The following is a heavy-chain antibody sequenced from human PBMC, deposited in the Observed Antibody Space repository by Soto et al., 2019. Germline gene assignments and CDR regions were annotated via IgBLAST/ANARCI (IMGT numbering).Heavy chain of an antibody. CDR2: IIPMFDTP. D-gene: IGHD5-18*01. V-gene: IGHV1-69*19. CDR3: AAGGHNDGYNYYHGMDV. J-gene: IGHJ6*02. Sequence: QVQVVQSGAEVKKPGSSVKVSCKVSGDTFTNFAISWVRQAPGQGLEWKGGIIPMFDTPHYAQNFRGRVTITADGATTTAYMELNSLRSADTAVYYCAAGGHNDGYNYYHGMDVWGQGTTVTVS. CDR1: GDTFTNFA.